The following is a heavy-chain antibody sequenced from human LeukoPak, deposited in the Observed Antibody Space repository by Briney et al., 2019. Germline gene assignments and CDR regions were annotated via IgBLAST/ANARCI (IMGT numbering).Heavy chain of an antibody. J-gene: IGHJ6*03. CDR2: IYSGGST. CDR3: ARASLGTMVRGVIRYYYMDV. Sequence: GGSLRLSCAASGFTVSSNYMSWVRQAPGKGLEWVSVIYSGGSTYYADSVKGRFTIPRDNSKDTVYFQMNSLRAEDTAVYYCARASLGTMVRGVIRYYYMDVWGKGTAVTVSS. D-gene: IGHD3-10*01. V-gene: IGHV3-53*01. CDR1: GFTVSSNY.